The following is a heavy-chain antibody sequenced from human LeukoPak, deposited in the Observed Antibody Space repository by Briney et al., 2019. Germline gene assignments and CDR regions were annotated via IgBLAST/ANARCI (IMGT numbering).Heavy chain of an antibody. Sequence: PGGSLRLSFAASRFTFSNAWMNWVRQAPGKGLEWVGPIKSKADGETTDYAAPVKGRFTISRDDSNNMVYLQMNSLKIEDTAVYYCAIDEPNYAPYDFDYWGQGTLVIVSS. J-gene: IGHJ4*02. V-gene: IGHV3-15*01. CDR2: IKSKADGETT. CDR3: AIDEPNYAPYDFDY. CDR1: RFTFSNAW. D-gene: IGHD4/OR15-4a*01.